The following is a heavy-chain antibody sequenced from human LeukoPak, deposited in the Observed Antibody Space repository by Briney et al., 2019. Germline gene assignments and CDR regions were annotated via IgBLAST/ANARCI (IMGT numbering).Heavy chain of an antibody. CDR3: AKGPPAPLATDY. Sequence: PGGTLRLSCAASGFTFSSYGMSWVRQAPGKGLEWVSAISGSGGSTYYADSVKGRFTISRDNSKNTLYLQMNSLRAEDTAAYYCAKGPPAPLATDYWGQGTLVTVSS. CDR1: GFTFSSYG. CDR2: ISGSGGST. J-gene: IGHJ4*02. V-gene: IGHV3-23*01. D-gene: IGHD1-1*01.